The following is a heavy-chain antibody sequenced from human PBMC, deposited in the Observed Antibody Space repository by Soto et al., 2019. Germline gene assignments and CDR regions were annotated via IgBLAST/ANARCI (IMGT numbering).Heavy chain of an antibody. V-gene: IGHV3-11*01. Sequence: SSASPGFTFSSSFMTFSLQSPGKGLYFVSYISPGVDITHYVDSVKGRLTISRDNAKNSLLLHMNSLRAEDTSVYYCPRHTRTTDLWGQGTLVTVYS. CDR1: GFTFSSSF. CDR2: ISPGVDIT. J-gene: IGHJ4*02. CDR3: PRHTRTTDL. D-gene: IGHD4-4*01.